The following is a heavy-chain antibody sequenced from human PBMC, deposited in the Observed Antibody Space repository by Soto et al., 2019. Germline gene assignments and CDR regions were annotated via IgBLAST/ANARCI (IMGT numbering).Heavy chain of an antibody. CDR2: IYYSGST. V-gene: IGHV4-61*01. J-gene: IGHJ4*02. CDR1: GGSVSSGSYY. D-gene: IGHD6-19*01. CDR3: ASYSSGWYDVSY. Sequence: QVQLQESGPGLVKPSETLSITCTVSGGSVSSGSYYWSWIRQPPGKGLEWLGYIYYSGSTNYNPSHKSCITISVDTSKNQFSLKLSSLSAADTAVYYCASYSSGWYDVSYWGQGTLVTVSS.